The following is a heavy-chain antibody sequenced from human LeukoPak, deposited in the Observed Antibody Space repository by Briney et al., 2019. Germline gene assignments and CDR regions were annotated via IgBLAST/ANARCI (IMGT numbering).Heavy chain of an antibody. CDR3: ARDGTQRGYSYAFDI. V-gene: IGHV4-30-4*08. CDR2: IYYSGST. CDR1: GGSISSGDYY. J-gene: IGHJ3*02. D-gene: IGHD5-18*01. Sequence: PSQTLSLTCTVSGGSISSGDYYWSWIRQPPGKGLEWIGYIYYSGSTYYNPSLKSRVTISVDTSKNQFSLKLSSVTAADTAVYYCARDGTQRGYSYAFDIWGQGTMVTVSS.